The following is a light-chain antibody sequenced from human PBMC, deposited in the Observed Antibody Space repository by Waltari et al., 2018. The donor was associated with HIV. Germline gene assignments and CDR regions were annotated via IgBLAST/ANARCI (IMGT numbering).Light chain of an antibody. CDR2: GAS. J-gene: IGKJ2*01. CDR1: QSVDNNY. Sequence: EIVLTQSPGTLSLSPGERATLSCRASQSVDNNYLACYQHRPGQAPRLLVFGASSRATGIPDRFSASGSGADFTLTISSLDPSDYALYYCQQYATSPRTFGQGTRVEIK. V-gene: IGKV3-20*01. CDR3: QQYATSPRT.